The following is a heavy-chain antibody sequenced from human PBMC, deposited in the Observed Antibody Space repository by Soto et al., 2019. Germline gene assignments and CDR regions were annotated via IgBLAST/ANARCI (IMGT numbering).Heavy chain of an antibody. Sequence: EVQLVESGGGLVQPGGSLRLSCAASGFTFSDYWMSWVRQAPGKGLEWVANIKHDDSAKNYVDSVKGRFTISRDNAKSSMYLQMTSRRVEDTGVYYCTRNQVKADYWGQGTLVTVSS. CDR1: GFTFSDYW. CDR2: IKHDDSAK. J-gene: IGHJ4*02. CDR3: TRNQVKADY. D-gene: IGHD2-2*01. V-gene: IGHV3-7*01.